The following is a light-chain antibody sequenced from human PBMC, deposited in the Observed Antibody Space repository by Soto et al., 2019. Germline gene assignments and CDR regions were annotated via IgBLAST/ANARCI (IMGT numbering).Light chain of an antibody. Sequence: QSVLTQPASVSGSPGQSITISCTGTNSDVGGYNYVSWYQQNPGKAPKLMIFEVSNRPSGVSNRFSGSKSGNTASLTISGLQAEDEADYYCSSYISDTARVFGTGTKVTVL. V-gene: IGLV2-14*01. CDR1: NSDVGGYNY. CDR3: SSYISDTARV. J-gene: IGLJ1*01. CDR2: EVS.